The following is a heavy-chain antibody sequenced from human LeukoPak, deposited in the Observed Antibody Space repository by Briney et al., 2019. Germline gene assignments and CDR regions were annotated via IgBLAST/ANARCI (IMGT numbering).Heavy chain of an antibody. D-gene: IGHD6-19*01. CDR3: AREAASGWYAIDY. V-gene: IGHV1-18*01. CDR2: ISAYNGNT. Sequence: ASVKVSCRASGYTFTISGIIWVRQAPGQGLEWMGWISAYNGNTKYAQKLQGRVTMTTDTSTSTAYMELRSLRSDDTAVYYCAREAASGWYAIDYWGQGTLVTVSS. CDR1: GYTFTISG. J-gene: IGHJ4*02.